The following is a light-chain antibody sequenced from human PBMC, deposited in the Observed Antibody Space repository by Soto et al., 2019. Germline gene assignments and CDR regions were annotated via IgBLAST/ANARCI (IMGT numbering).Light chain of an antibody. Sequence: DIQMTQSPSSLSASVGDRVTITCQASQDIRQNLNWYQQKPGKVPKHLIHDASNVETGVPSRFSGSGSGTDFTFAISSLQAEDFATYYCQQYEGVTLITFGTGTKVDMK. CDR2: DAS. CDR1: QDIRQN. CDR3: QQYEGVTLIT. V-gene: IGKV1-33*01. J-gene: IGKJ3*01.